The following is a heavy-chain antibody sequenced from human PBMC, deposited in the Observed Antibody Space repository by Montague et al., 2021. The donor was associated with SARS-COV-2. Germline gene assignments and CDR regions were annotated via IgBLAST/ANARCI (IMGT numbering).Heavy chain of an antibody. CDR3: ARLYGSSFDY. D-gene: IGHD4-17*01. CDR1: GGSVSSISSH. Sequence: SETLSLTCTVPGGSVSSISSHWGWIRQPPGKGLEYIGSFYYAGGTQYNPSLKSRVTISVDTSNDQFSLKMNSVTAADTAVYFCARLYGSSFDYWGQGTLVTVSS. J-gene: IGHJ4*02. CDR2: FYYAGGT. V-gene: IGHV4-39*01.